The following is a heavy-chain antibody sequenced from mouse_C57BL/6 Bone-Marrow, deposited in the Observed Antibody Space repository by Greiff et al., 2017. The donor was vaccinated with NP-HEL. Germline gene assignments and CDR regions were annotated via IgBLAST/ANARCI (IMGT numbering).Heavy chain of an antibody. V-gene: IGHV1-26*01. Sequence: EVQLQQSGPELVKPGASVKISCKASGYTFTDYYMNWVKQSHGKSLEWIGDINPNNGGTSYNQKFKGKATLTVDKSSSTAYMELRSLTSEDSAVYYCARWGRGHWYFDVWGTGTTVTVSS. J-gene: IGHJ1*03. CDR3: ARWGRGHWYFDV. D-gene: IGHD3-3*01. CDR2: INPNNGGT. CDR1: GYTFTDYY.